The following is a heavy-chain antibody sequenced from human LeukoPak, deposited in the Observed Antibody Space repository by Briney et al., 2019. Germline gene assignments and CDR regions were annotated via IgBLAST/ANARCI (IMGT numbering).Heavy chain of an antibody. CDR3: AKDGDYGDYLSYYYYYYMDV. CDR1: GFTFTSYS. CDR2: IRYDGSNK. V-gene: IGHV3-30*02. Sequence: GGSLRLSCAASGFTFTSYSMNWVRQAPGKGLEWVAFIRYDGSNKYYADSVKGRFTISRDNSKNTLYLQMNSLRAEDTAVYYCAKDGDYGDYLSYYYYYYMDVWGKGTTVTVSS. D-gene: IGHD4-17*01. J-gene: IGHJ6*03.